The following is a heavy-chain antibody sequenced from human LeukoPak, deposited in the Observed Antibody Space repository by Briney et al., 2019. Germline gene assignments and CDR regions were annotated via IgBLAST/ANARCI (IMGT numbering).Heavy chain of an antibody. V-gene: IGHV4-31*03. J-gene: IGHJ6*02. CDR3: ARDCSGAVSDGMDV. D-gene: IGHD2-15*01. Sequence: PSKTLSLTCTVSGGSISSGGYYWSWIRQHPGKDLEWIGYIYYSGSTYYNPSLKSRVTISVDTSKNQFSLKLSSVTAADTAVHYCARDCSGAVSDGMDVWGQGTAVTVSS. CDR1: GGSISSGGYY. CDR2: IYYSGST.